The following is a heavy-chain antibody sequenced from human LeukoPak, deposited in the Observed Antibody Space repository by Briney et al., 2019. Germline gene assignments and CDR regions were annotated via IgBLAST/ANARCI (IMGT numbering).Heavy chain of an antibody. CDR1: GFTFSRHG. CDR2: ISNDGSRK. V-gene: IGHV3-30*03. Sequence: GGSLRLSCAPSGFTFSRHGMHWVRQAPGKGLEWVAIISNDGSRKYYAHSVEGRFTISRDNSKNTLYLQMDSLRAEDTAVYYCARDRAWNYFDYWGQGTLDTVSS. J-gene: IGHJ4*02. CDR3: ARDRAWNYFDY. D-gene: IGHD3-3*01.